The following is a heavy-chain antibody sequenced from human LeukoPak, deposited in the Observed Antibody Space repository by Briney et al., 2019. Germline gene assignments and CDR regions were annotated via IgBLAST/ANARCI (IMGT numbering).Heavy chain of an antibody. J-gene: IGHJ3*02. V-gene: IGHV4-4*07. CDR1: GGSISSYY. CDR2: IYTSGST. D-gene: IGHD6-13*01. Sequence: SETLSLTCTVSGGSISSYYWSWIRQPAGKGLEWIGRIYTSGSTNYNPSLKGRVTMSVDTSKNQFSLKLSSVTAADTAVYYCAREKGSSWSDAFDIWGQGTMVTVSS. CDR3: AREKGSSWSDAFDI.